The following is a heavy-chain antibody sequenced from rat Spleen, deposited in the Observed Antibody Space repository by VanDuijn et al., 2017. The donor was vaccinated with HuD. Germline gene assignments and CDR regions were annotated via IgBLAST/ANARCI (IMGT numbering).Heavy chain of an antibody. CDR1: GFTFSHYY. CDR3: ASHNSGYFDY. V-gene: IGHV5-29*01. CDR2: ISYDGSST. Sequence: EVQLVESDGGLVQPGRSLKLSCAASGFTFSHYYMAWVRQAPTKGLEWVATISYDGSSTYYRDSVKGRFTISRDNAKSTLYLQMDSLRSEDTATYYCASHNSGYFDYWGQGDMVTVSS. J-gene: IGHJ2*01. D-gene: IGHD4-3*01.